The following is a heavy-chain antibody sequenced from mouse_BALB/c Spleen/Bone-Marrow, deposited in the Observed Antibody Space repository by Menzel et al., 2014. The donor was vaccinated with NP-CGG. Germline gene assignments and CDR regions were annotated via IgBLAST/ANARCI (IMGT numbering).Heavy chain of an antibody. CDR3: ASSDGAMDY. CDR2: ISAGSSTI. CDR1: GFTFSSFG. V-gene: IGHV5-17*02. D-gene: IGHD2-3*01. J-gene: IGHJ4*01. Sequence: DVKLVESGGGLVQPGGSRKLSCAASGFTFSSFGMHWVRQAPEKGLEWVAYISAGSSTIYYADTVKGRFTISRDNPKNTLFLQMTSLRSEDTAMYYCASSDGAMDYWGQGTSVTVSS.